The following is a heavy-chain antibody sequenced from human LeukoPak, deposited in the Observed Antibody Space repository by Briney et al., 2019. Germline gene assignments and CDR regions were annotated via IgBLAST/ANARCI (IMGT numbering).Heavy chain of an antibody. CDR3: ARDGRFGDYNWFDP. CDR1: GFTFSSYS. Sequence: PGGSLRLSCAASGFTFSSYSMNWVRRAPGKGLEWVSYISSASNTIYYADSVKGRFTISRDNAKNSLYLQMNSLRAEDTAMYYCARDGRFGDYNWFDPWGQGTLITVSS. CDR2: ISSASNTI. D-gene: IGHD3-10*01. J-gene: IGHJ5*02. V-gene: IGHV3-48*01.